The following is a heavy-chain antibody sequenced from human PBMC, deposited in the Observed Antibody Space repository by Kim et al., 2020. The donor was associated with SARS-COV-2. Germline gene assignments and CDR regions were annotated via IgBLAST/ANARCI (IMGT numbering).Heavy chain of an antibody. J-gene: IGHJ3*02. V-gene: IGHV3-33*01. Sequence: GGSLRLSCAASGFTFSTYGMHWVRQAPGKGLEWVAVIWYDGNNRYYADSVKGRFTISRDNSKNMLYLQMNSLRAEDTAVYYCASFSGAFDIWGQATMVTVSS. CDR3: ASFSGAFDI. CDR2: IWYDGNNR. CDR1: GFTFSTYG. D-gene: IGHD3-3*01.